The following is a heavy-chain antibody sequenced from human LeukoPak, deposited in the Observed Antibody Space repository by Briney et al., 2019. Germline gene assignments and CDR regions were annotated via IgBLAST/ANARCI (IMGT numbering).Heavy chain of an antibody. V-gene: IGHV1-69*13. D-gene: IGHD2-15*01. CDR1: GGTFSIYP. Sequence: SVMLSCTSSGGTFSIYPISWVRQARGQPLEGMVGIVPIFRTANYAQNFQCRVTITADESTSKAYMELNSLRSQDTAVYSCARDGDYCSGGSCYSPYYYYGIDVWGKGTTVTVSS. CDR3: ARDGDYCSGGSCYSPYYYYGIDV. J-gene: IGHJ6*04. CDR2: IVPIFRTA.